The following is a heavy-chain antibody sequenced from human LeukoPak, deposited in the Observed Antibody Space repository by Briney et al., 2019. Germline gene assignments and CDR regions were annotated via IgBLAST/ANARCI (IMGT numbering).Heavy chain of an antibody. D-gene: IGHD2-15*01. Sequence: ASVKVSCKASGYTFTDYYIHWVRQAPGHGLEWMGWVDPNSGGTIYAQKFQGRVTLTRDTSISTASMELSGLRSDDSAVFYCARIGLGLLLPAKGGADYWGQGTLVTVSS. CDR1: GYTFTDYY. CDR2: VDPNSGGT. J-gene: IGHJ4*02. CDR3: ARIGLGLLLPAKGGADY. V-gene: IGHV1-2*02.